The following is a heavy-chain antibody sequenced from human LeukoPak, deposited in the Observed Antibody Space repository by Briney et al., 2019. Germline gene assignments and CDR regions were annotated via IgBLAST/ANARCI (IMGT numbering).Heavy chain of an antibody. CDR1: GFTFSSYG. J-gene: IGHJ4*02. CDR2: KRCDGSAT. V-gene: IGHV3-30*02. Sequence: GGSLRLSCAASGFTFSSYGMHWVRQAPGKGLEWVAFKRCDGSATYYADSVRGRFTISRDNSKSILSLQMNSLRAEDTAIYYCATYRQVLLPFESWGQGTLVTVSS. D-gene: IGHD5-18*01. CDR3: ATYRQVLLPFES.